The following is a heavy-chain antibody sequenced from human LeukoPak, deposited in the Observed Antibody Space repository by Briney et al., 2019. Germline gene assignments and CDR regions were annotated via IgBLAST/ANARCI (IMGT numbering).Heavy chain of an antibody. V-gene: IGHV3-21*01. CDR1: GFTFSSYS. J-gene: IGHJ5*02. Sequence: GGSLTLSCAASGFTFSSYSMNWVRQAPGEGLEWVSSISSSSSYIYYADSVKGRFTISRDNAKNSLYLQMNSLRAEDTAVYYCARDYYDSSGYYNNWFDPWGQGTLVTVSS. CDR3: ARDYYDSSGYYNNWFDP. D-gene: IGHD3-22*01. CDR2: ISSSSSYI.